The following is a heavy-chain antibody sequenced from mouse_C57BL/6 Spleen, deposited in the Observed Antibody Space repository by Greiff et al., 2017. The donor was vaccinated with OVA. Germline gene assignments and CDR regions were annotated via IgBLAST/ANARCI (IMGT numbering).Heavy chain of an antibody. CDR1: GYTLTSYW. V-gene: IGHV1-55*01. Sequence: QVQLQQPGAELVKPGASVKMSCKASGYTLTSYWITWVKQRPGQGLEWIGDIYPGSGSTNYNEKFKSKATLTVDTSSSTAYMQLSSLTSEDSAVYYCARGYDAEYYFDYWGQGTTLTVSS. J-gene: IGHJ2*01. CDR3: ARGYDAEYYFDY. CDR2: IYPGSGST. D-gene: IGHD2-2*01.